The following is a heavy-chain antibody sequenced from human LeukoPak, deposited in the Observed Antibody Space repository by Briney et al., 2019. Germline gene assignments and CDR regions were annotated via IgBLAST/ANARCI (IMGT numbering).Heavy chain of an antibody. V-gene: IGHV3-23*01. Sequence: GGSLRLSCAASGFNFSSYGMHWVRQAPGKGLEWVSALTGSGGSTYYADSVKGRFTISRDNSKKTLFLQMNSLGAEDTAVYYCAKDLAPAAYWGQGTLVTVSS. J-gene: IGHJ4*02. CDR1: GFNFSSYG. CDR2: LTGSGGST. CDR3: AKDLAPAAY. D-gene: IGHD2-2*01.